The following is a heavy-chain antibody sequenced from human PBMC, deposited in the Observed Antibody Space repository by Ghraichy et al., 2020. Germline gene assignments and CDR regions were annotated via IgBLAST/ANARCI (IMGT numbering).Heavy chain of an antibody. D-gene: IGHD2-2*02. CDR1: GFIFSRYS. CDR3: ARGGDSAYCTGASCYSGDY. Sequence: GGSLRLSCAASGFIFSRYSMKWVRQAPGKGLEWVSSISSRSSDIYYADSMKGRFAISRDNAKNSLYLQMNSLRVEDTAVYYCARGGDSAYCTGASCYSGDYWGQGTLVTVSS. J-gene: IGHJ4*02. V-gene: IGHV3-21*06. CDR2: ISSRSSDI.